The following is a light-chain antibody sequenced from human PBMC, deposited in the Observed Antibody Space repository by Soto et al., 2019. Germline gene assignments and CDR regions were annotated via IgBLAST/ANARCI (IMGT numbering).Light chain of an antibody. CDR1: QSVSSN. Sequence: EIVMTQSPATLSVSPGERATLSCRASQSVSSNVAWYQQRPGQAPRLLIYDASRRAIGVPDRFSGSGSGTDFTLTISSLQPEDFATYYCQQSYSTPLTFGGGTKVDIK. J-gene: IGKJ4*01. CDR3: QQSYSTPLT. CDR2: DAS. V-gene: IGKV3D-15*01.